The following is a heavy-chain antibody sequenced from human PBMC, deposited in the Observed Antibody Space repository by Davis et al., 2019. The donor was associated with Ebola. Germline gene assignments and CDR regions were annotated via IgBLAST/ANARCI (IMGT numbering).Heavy chain of an antibody. CDR1: GFTFSSYA. CDR3: ARVTYSTSSGWGYYYYYYMDV. Sequence: PGGSLRLSCAASGFTFSSYAMHWVRQAPGKGLEWVANIKQDGSEKYYVDSVKGRFTISRDNAKNSLYLQMNSLRAEDTAVYYCARVTYSTSSGWGYYYYYYMDVWGKGTTVTVSS. CDR2: IKQDGSEK. V-gene: IGHV3-7*03. J-gene: IGHJ6*03. D-gene: IGHD2-2*01.